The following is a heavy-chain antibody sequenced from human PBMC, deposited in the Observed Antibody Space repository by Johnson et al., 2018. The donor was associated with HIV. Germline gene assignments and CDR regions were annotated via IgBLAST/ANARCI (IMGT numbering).Heavy chain of an antibody. CDR3: ARGFDAFDI. V-gene: IGHV3-30*03. J-gene: IGHJ3*02. CDR1: GFTFDVYG. Sequence: QVQLVESGGGVVQPGGSLRLSCAASGFTFDVYGMSWIRQAPGKGLEWVAVIAYDGSNKYYADSVKGRFTISRDNSKNTLYLQMNSLRAEYTAVYYCARGFDAFDIWGQGTMVTVSS. CDR2: IAYDGSNK.